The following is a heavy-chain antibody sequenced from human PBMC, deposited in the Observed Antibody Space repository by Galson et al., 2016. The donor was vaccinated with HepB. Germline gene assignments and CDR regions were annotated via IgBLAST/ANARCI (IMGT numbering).Heavy chain of an antibody. V-gene: IGHV3-23*01. CDR2: ISGDGIYT. CDR3: TKNGRDYYFEN. D-gene: IGHD2-21*02. J-gene: IGHJ4*02. CDR1: GFTFSTYD. Sequence: LRLSCAASGFTFSTYDMRWVRRGPGKGLEWVSAISGDGIYTYYSDSVKGRFTISRDNSKSTVYLQMNGLKAEDTAVYYCTKNGRDYYFENWGQGALVTVSS.